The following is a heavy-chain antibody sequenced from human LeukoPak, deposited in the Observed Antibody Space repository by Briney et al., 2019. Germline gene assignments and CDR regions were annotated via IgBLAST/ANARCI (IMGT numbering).Heavy chain of an antibody. J-gene: IGHJ5*02. CDR2: IYNSGST. CDR3: ARNSSSSSPPERYNWFDP. D-gene: IGHD6-6*01. CDR1: GYSIGTDYY. V-gene: IGHV4-38-2*02. Sequence: PSETLSLTCTVSGYSIGTDYYWGWIRQPPGKGLEWIGSIYNSGSTYYNPSLKSRITISVDTSKNQFSLKLRSVTAADTAVYYCARNSSSSSPPERYNWFDPWGQGTLVTVSS.